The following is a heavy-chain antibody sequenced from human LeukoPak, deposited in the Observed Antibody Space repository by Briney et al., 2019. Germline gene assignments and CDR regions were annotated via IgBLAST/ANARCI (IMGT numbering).Heavy chain of an antibody. CDR2: ISSSSSYI. V-gene: IGHV3-21*01. J-gene: IGHJ4*02. CDR3: ARVRVGSGSSLPALLRFDY. Sequence: GGSLRLSCAASGFTFSSYSMNWVRQAPGKGLEWVSSISSSSSYIYYADSVKGRFTISRDNAKNSLYLQMNSLRAEDTAVYYCARVRVGSGSSLPALLRFDYWGQGTLVTVSS. CDR1: GFTFSSYS. D-gene: IGHD6-6*01.